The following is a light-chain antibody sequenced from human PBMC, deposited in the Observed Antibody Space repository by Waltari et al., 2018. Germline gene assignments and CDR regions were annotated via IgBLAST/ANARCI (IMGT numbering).Light chain of an antibody. J-gene: IGKJ1*01. CDR2: DAS. CDR1: QRVVRG. V-gene: IGKV3-20*01. Sequence: SCRASQRVVRGLAWYRQRPGQAPRLLIYDASSRTTGIPDRFSGSGSGTDFSLTISRVEPEDFAVYYCQMYVRLPVTFGQGTKVEVK. CDR3: QMYVRLPVT.